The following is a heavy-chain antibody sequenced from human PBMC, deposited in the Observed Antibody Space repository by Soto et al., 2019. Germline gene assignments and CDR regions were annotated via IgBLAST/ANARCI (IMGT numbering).Heavy chain of an antibody. J-gene: IGHJ6*02. CDR1: GFTFSSYW. V-gene: IGHV3-74*01. CDR3: ARAGALAAAEYYYYYGMDV. D-gene: IGHD6-13*01. Sequence: GGSLRLSCAASGFTFSSYWVHWVRQAPGKGLVWVSRIKSDGSSTSYADSVKGRFTISRDNAKNTLYLQMNSLRAEDTAVYYCARAGALAAAEYYYYYGMDVWGQGTTVTVSS. CDR2: IKSDGSST.